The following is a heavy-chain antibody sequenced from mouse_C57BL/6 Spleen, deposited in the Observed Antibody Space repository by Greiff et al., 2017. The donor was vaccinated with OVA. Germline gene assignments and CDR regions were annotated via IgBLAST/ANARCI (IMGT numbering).Heavy chain of an antibody. Sequence: EVMLVESEGGLVQPGSSMKLSCTASGFTFSDYYMAWVRQVPEKGLEWVANINYDGSSTYYLDSLKSRFIISRDNAKNILYLQMGSLKSEDTATYYCARDGTGFFDYWGQGTTLTVSS. V-gene: IGHV5-16*01. CDR1: GFTFSDYY. CDR3: ARDGTGFFDY. D-gene: IGHD4-1*01. CDR2: INYDGSST. J-gene: IGHJ2*01.